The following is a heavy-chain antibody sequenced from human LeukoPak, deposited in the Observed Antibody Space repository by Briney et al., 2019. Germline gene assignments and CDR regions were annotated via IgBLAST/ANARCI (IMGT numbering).Heavy chain of an antibody. Sequence: HPGGSLRLSCAASGFTFSSYWMSWVRQAPGKGLEWVANIHQDGSEKYYVDSVKGRFTISRDNAKNSLYLQMNSLRAEDTAVYYCAVYFGSGSLHYWGQGTLVTVSS. CDR2: IHQDGSEK. D-gene: IGHD3-10*01. V-gene: IGHV3-7*02. J-gene: IGHJ4*02. CDR1: GFTFSSYW. CDR3: AVYFGSGSLHY.